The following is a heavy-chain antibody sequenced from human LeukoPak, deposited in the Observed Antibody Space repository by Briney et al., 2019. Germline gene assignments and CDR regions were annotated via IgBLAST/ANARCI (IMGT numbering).Heavy chain of an antibody. Sequence: GGSLTLSCAASGFTFSSYGMHWVRQAPGKGLEWVAVIWYDGSNKYYADSVKGRFTISRDNSKNTLYLQMNSLRAEDTAVYYCATLFDYQYYFDYWGQGTLVTVSS. V-gene: IGHV3-33*01. J-gene: IGHJ4*02. CDR1: GFTFSSYG. CDR2: IWYDGSNK. CDR3: ATLFDYQYYFDY. D-gene: IGHD3-9*01.